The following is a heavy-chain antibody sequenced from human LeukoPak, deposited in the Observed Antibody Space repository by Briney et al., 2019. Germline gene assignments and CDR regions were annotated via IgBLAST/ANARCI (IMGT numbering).Heavy chain of an antibody. CDR3: ARDISGGYNWFDP. J-gene: IGHJ5*02. V-gene: IGHV4-4*07. D-gene: IGHD1-20*01. Sequence: SETLSLTCTVSGGSISSYYWSWIRQPSGKGLEWIGRIYSSGSTNYNPSLKSRVTMSVDTSKNQFSLKVNSVTAADTAVYYCARDISGGYNWFDPWGQGTLVTVSS. CDR2: IYSSGST. CDR1: GGSISSYY.